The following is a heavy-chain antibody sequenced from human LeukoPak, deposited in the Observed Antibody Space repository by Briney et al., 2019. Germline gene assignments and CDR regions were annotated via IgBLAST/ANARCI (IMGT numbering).Heavy chain of an antibody. CDR2: ISSSSSYT. CDR1: GFTFSDYY. CDR3: ARDGKLLFDY. Sequence: PGGSLRLSRAASGFTFSDYYMSWIRQAPGKGLEWVSYISSSSSYTNYADSVKGRFTISRDNAKNSLYLQMNSLRAEDTAVYYCARDGKLLFDYWGQGTLVTVSS. J-gene: IGHJ4*02. D-gene: IGHD2-15*01. V-gene: IGHV3-11*06.